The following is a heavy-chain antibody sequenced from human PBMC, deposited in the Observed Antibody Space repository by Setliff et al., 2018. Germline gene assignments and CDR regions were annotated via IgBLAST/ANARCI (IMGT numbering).Heavy chain of an antibody. V-gene: IGHV3-23*01. Sequence: GGSLRLSCAVSGLTFSSYAMNWVRQAPGKGLEWVSNINPAGAKAYYADSVKGRFTISRDNSKNTLYLQMNSLRAEDTAVYYCAKEFTVVVPAALALDVWGKGTTVTVSS. CDR1: GLTFSSYA. CDR2: INPAGAKA. CDR3: AKEFTVVVPAALALDV. J-gene: IGHJ6*04. D-gene: IGHD2-2*01.